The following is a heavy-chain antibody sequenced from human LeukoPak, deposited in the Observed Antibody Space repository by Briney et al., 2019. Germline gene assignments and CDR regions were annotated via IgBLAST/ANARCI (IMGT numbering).Heavy chain of an antibody. CDR2: ISASGGST. J-gene: IGHJ4*02. CDR3: ANPQSSGGGYYDY. Sequence: GGSLRLSCAASGFIFSSYAMNWGRQAPGMGLEWGSGISASGGSTYYADSVKGRFTISRDNSKTTLYLQMNSLRAEDTAVYYCANPQSSGGGYYDYWGQGTLVTVSS. CDR1: GFIFSSYA. D-gene: IGHD2-15*01. V-gene: IGHV3-23*01.